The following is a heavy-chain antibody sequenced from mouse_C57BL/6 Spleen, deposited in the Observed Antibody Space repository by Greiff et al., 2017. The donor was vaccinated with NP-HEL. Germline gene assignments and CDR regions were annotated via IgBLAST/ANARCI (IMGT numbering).Heavy chain of an antibody. D-gene: IGHD2-3*01. V-gene: IGHV1-64*01. Sequence: QVQLQQPGAELVKPGASVKLSCKASGYTFTSYWMHWVKQRPGQGLEWIGMIHPNSGSTNYNEKFKRKATLTVDKSSSTAYMQLSSLTSEDSAVYYCASSRIYDGYPYAMDYWGQGTSVTVSS. CDR2: IHPNSGST. CDR3: ASSRIYDGYPYAMDY. J-gene: IGHJ4*01. CDR1: GYTFTSYW.